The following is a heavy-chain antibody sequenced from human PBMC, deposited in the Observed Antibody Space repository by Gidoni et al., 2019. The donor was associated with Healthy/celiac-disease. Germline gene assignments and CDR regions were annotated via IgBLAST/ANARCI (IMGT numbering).Heavy chain of an antibody. V-gene: IGHV3-33*01. J-gene: IGHJ5*02. Sequence: QVQLVESGGGVVQPGRSLRLSCAASGFSFSSYVMHWVRQAPGKGLEWVAVIRYDGSNKSYVDSVKGRFTISRDNSKNKLYMQMNSLRVEDTAVYYCARDRNDILTGYGQIDPWGQGTLVTVSS. D-gene: IGHD3-9*01. CDR1: GFSFSSYV. CDR2: IRYDGSNK. CDR3: ARDRNDILTGYGQIDP.